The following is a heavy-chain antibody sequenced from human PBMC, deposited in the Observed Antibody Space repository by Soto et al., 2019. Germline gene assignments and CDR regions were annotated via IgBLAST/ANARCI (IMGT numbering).Heavy chain of an antibody. J-gene: IGHJ6*02. D-gene: IGHD5-12*01. CDR2: IRDYKISA. V-gene: IGHV1-18*01. Sequence: ASVKVSWRASGYPFTSSGISWVRHAPGQGLEWMGLIRDYKISANYAQKFVGRVTMTMDTSTSTAYMELRSLRADDTAVYYCARDLVDIETVFDYSGMDVWGQGTTVTVSS. CDR1: GYPFTSSG. CDR3: ARDLVDIETVFDYSGMDV.